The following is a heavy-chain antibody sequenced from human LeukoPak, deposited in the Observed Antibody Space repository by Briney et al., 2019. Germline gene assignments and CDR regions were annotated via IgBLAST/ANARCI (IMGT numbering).Heavy chain of an antibody. Sequence: GGSLRLSCAASGFTFSTYGMHWVRQAPGKGLEWVAIIWYDGSNNYYADSVKGRFTIYRDISKNTLHLQMNSLRADDTAVYYCAREESGSLDFWGQGTLVTVSS. J-gene: IGHJ4*02. CDR2: IWYDGSNN. CDR3: AREESGSLDF. D-gene: IGHD1-26*01. V-gene: IGHV3-33*01. CDR1: GFTFSTYG.